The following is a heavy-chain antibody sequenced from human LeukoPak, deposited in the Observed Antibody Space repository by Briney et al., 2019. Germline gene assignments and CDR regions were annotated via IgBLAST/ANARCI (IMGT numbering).Heavy chain of an antibody. Sequence: QPGGSLRLSCAASGFTFSVYSMNWVRQAPGKGLEWVSYISSSSSTIYYAESVKGRFTISRDNAKNSLYLQMSSLRAEDTGVYYCARELVVPVAHWGQGTLVTVSS. CDR1: GFTFSVYS. V-gene: IGHV3-48*01. D-gene: IGHD2-2*01. CDR2: ISSSSSTI. J-gene: IGHJ4*02. CDR3: ARELVVPVAH.